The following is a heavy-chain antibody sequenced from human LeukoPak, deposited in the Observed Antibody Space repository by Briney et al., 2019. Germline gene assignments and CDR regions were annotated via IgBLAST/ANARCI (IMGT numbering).Heavy chain of an antibody. CDR2: ISSSGTII. CDR3: ARDSNYYGSGSYFDP. D-gene: IGHD3-10*01. V-gene: IGHV3-48*03. CDR1: GFTFSSYE. J-gene: IGHJ5*02. Sequence: EGSLRLSYAASGFTFSSYEMNWVRQTPGKGLEWVSYISSSGTIIYYADSVKGRFTISRDNANNSVSLQMNSLTAEDTAVYYCARDSNYYGSGSYFDPWGQGTLVTVSS.